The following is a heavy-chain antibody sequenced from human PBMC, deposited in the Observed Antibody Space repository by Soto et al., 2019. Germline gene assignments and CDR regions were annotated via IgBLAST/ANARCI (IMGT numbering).Heavy chain of an antibody. CDR3: ARDSGVAGTSWYFDY. J-gene: IGHJ4*02. D-gene: IGHD6-19*01. V-gene: IGHV4-59*01. Sequence: SETLSLTCTVSGGSISSYYWSWIRQPPGKGLEWIGYIYYSGSTNYNPSLKSRVTISVDTSKNQFSLKPSSVTAADTAVYYCARDSGVAGTSWYFDYWGQGTLVTGSS. CDR1: GGSISSYY. CDR2: IYYSGST.